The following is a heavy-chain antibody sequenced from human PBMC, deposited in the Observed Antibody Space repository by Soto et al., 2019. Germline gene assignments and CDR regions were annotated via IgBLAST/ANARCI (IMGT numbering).Heavy chain of an antibody. J-gene: IGHJ6*02. CDR1: GGSIRSGGCY. D-gene: IGHD5-18*01. CDR3: ARDRLMATAGTARHYFGLDV. CDR2: IYYSGNT. Sequence: SETLSLTCTVSGGSIRSGGCYWSWVRQNPRRGLEWIGNIYYSGNTYYNPSLKSRLTISVDTSKNQFSLNLSSVTAADTAVYYCARDRLMATAGTARHYFGLDVWGQGTTVTVSS. V-gene: IGHV4-31*03.